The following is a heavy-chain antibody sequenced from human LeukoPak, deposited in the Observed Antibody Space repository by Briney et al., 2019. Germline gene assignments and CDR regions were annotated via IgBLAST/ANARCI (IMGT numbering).Heavy chain of an antibody. J-gene: IGHJ4*02. Sequence: TSETLSLTCTVSGVSISSGSYYWSWIRQPAGKGLEWIGRIYTSGSANYNPSLKSRVTISVDTSKNQFSLKLSSVTAADTAVYYCARDKTYYDILTGYYFYYFDYWGQGTLVTVSS. CDR1: GVSISSGSYY. CDR3: ARDKTYYDILTGYYFYYFDY. D-gene: IGHD3-9*01. V-gene: IGHV4-61*02. CDR2: IYTSGSA.